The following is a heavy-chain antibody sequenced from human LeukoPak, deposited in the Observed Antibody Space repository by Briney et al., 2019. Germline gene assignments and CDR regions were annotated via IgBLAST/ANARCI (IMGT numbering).Heavy chain of an antibody. D-gene: IGHD6-19*01. CDR2: SNHSGST. V-gene: IGHV4-34*01. CDR3: ARHWYSSGWYPAYFDY. CDR1: GGSFSGYY. Sequence: KASETLSLTCAVYGGSFSGYYWSWIRQPPGKGLEWIGESNHSGSTNYNPSLKSRVTISVDTSKNQFSLKLSSVTAADTAVYYCARHWYSSGWYPAYFDYWGQGTLVTVSS. J-gene: IGHJ4*02.